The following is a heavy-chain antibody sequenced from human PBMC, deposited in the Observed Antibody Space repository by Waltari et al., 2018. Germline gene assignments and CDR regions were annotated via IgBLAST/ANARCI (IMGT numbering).Heavy chain of an antibody. D-gene: IGHD2-15*01. CDR1: GYIFTSYD. Sequence: QVQLVQSGAEVKTPGASVKVSCKASGYIFTSYDINWVRQATGQGLEWMGWINPNRGNTGYAQKFQDRVTITRNTSISTAYMELSSLRSEDTAVYYCARHSRDYYGMDVWGQGTTVTVSS. CDR3: ARHSRDYYGMDV. CDR2: INPNRGNT. J-gene: IGHJ6*02. V-gene: IGHV1-8*03.